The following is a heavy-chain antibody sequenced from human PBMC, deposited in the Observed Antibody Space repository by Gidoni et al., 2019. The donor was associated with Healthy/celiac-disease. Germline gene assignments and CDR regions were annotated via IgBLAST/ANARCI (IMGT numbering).Heavy chain of an antibody. CDR2: IYSGGST. V-gene: IGHV3-53*01. CDR3: ARDRVAGRIYFDY. Sequence: EVQLVESGGGLIQPGGSLRLSCAASGFTVSSNYMSWVRQAPGKGLEWVAVIYSGGSTYDADSVKGRFTISRDNSKNTLYLQMNSLRAEDTAVNYCARDRVAGRIYFDYWGQGTLVTVSS. CDR1: GFTVSSNY. J-gene: IGHJ4*02. D-gene: IGHD6-19*01.